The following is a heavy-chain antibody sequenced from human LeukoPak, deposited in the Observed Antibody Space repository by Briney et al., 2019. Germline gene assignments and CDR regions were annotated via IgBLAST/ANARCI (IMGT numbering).Heavy chain of an antibody. D-gene: IGHD2-21*02. CDR2: IYTSGST. CDR1: GGSISSYY. J-gene: IGHJ3*02. CDR3: ASQGGYGTLAYCGGDCYPGAFDI. Sequence: PSETLSLTCTVSGGSISSYYWSWIRQPAGKGLEWIGRIYTSGSTNYNPSLKSRVTMSVDTSKNQFSLKLSSVPAADTAVYYCASQGGYGTLAYCGGDCYPGAFDIWGQGTMVTVSS. V-gene: IGHV4-4*07.